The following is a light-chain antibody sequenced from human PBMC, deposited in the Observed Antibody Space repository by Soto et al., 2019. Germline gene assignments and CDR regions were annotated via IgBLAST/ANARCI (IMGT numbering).Light chain of an antibody. CDR1: QSVTSR. Sequence: EIVLTQSPGTLSFSPGERATLSCRASQSVTSRLAWYQHKPGQAPRLLISGASSRATGTPDRFSGSGSGTDFTLTISRLEPEDFAVYYCHQYGSSPRTFGQGTKVDIK. CDR3: HQYGSSPRT. V-gene: IGKV3-20*01. CDR2: GAS. J-gene: IGKJ1*01.